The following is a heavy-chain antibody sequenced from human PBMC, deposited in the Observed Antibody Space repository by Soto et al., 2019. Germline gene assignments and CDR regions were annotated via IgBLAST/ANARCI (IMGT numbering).Heavy chain of an antibody. D-gene: IGHD3-3*02. Sequence: QVQLQQWGAGLLKPSETLSLTCAVYGGSFSGYYWSWIRQPPGKGLEWIGEINHSGSTNYNPSLKSRVTVSVDTSKIQFSLKLSSVTAADTAVYYCARRIFGVVINWYYYGMDVWGQGTTVTVSS. CDR3: ARRIFGVVINWYYYGMDV. CDR2: INHSGST. V-gene: IGHV4-34*01. CDR1: GGSFSGYY. J-gene: IGHJ6*02.